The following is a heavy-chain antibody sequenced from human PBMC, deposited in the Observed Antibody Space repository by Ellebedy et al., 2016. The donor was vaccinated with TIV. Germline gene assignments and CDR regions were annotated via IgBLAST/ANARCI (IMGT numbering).Heavy chain of an antibody. Sequence: GESLKISCAASGFTFSDHYMDWARQAPGKGLEWVAVISYDGSNKYYADSVKGRFTISRDNAKNSLYLQMNSLRAEDTAVYYCASLGSSRAAYYYYGMDVWGQGTTVTVSS. CDR3: ASLGSSRAAYYYYGMDV. CDR2: ISYDGSNK. J-gene: IGHJ6*02. CDR1: GFTFSDHY. D-gene: IGHD3-10*02. V-gene: IGHV3-30-3*01.